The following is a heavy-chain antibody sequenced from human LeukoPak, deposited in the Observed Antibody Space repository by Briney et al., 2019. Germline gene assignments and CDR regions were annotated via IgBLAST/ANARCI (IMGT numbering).Heavy chain of an antibody. CDR3: ARVRWGRTVVLDH. J-gene: IGHJ4*02. CDR1: GGSISSYY. CDR2: IYYSGST. D-gene: IGHD4-23*01. Sequence: SETLSLTCTVSGGSISSYYWSWIRQPPGKGLEWIGYIYYSGSTNYNPPLKSRVTISVDTSKNQFSLKLSSVTAADTAVHYCARVRWGRTVVLDHWGQGTLVTVSS. V-gene: IGHV4-59*01.